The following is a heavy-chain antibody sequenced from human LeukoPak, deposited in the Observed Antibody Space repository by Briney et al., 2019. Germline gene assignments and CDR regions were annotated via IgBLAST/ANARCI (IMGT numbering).Heavy chain of an antibody. CDR3: AKGFYFGSGSYRYFDY. J-gene: IGHJ4*02. CDR1: GFTFNTYA. Sequence: QSGGSLRLSCAASGFTFNTYAMSWVRQAPGKGLEWVSTIVGSGDSTYYADSVKGRFTISRDNSKYTVYLQTNSLRAEDTAVYYCAKGFYFGSGSYRYFDYWGQGTLVTVSS. CDR2: IVGSGDST. D-gene: IGHD3-10*01. V-gene: IGHV3-23*01.